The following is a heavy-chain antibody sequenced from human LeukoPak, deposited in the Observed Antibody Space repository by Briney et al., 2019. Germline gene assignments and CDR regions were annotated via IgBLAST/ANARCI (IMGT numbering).Heavy chain of an antibody. CDR2: INHSGST. D-gene: IGHD6-13*01. J-gene: IGHJ4*02. V-gene: IGHV4-34*01. Sequence: PSETLSLTCAVYGGSFSGYYWSWIRQPPGKGLEWIGEINHSGSTNYNPSLKSRVTISVDTSKNQFSLKLSSVTAADTAVYYCARLIAAAGYRFWGQGTLVTVSS. CDR1: GGSFSGYY. CDR3: ARLIAAAGYRF.